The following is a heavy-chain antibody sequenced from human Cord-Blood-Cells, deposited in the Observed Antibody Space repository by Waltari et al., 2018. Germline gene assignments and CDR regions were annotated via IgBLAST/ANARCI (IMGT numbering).Heavy chain of an antibody. Sequence: QVQLVQSGAEVKKPGASVKVSCKASGYTFTSYDINWVRQATGQGLEWMGWMNPNSGNTGYAQKFQGRVTITRNTSISTAYMELSSLRSEDTAVYYCARGGYCSSTSCYPPYYYYYMDVWGKGTTVTVSS. CDR1: GYTFTSYD. J-gene: IGHJ6*03. CDR2: MNPNSGNT. D-gene: IGHD2-2*01. CDR3: ARGGYCSSTSCYPPYYYYYMDV. V-gene: IGHV1-8*03.